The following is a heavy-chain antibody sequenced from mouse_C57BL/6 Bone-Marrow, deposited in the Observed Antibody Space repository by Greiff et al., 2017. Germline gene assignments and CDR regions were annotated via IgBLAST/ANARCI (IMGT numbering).Heavy chain of an antibody. J-gene: IGHJ3*01. D-gene: IGHD2-3*01. V-gene: IGHV1-64*01. CDR3: ASRGWLLPFAY. CDR1: GYTFTSYW. Sequence: QVQLQQPGAELVKPGASVQLSCKASGYTFTSYWMHWVKQRPGQGLEWIGMIHPNSGSTNYNEKFKSKATLTVDKSSSTAYMQLSSLTSEDSAVYYCASRGWLLPFAYWRQGTLVTVSA. CDR2: IHPNSGST.